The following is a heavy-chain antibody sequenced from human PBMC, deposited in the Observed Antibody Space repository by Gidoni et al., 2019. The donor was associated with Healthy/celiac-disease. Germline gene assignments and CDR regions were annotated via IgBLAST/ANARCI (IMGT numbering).Heavy chain of an antibody. CDR3: ARGVSAYDSSGYYYVFRPRGGPDWYFDL. J-gene: IGHJ2*01. D-gene: IGHD3-22*01. Sequence: QVQLQESGPGLVKHSQTLSLPCPVSGGSIRRGGYYWRWILPPPGQGLAWIGYIYYGGSTYYNPSLKSRVTISVDTSKNQFSLKLSSVTAADTAVYYCARGVSAYDSSGYYYVFRPRGGPDWYFDLWGRGTLVTVSS. V-gene: IGHV4-31*03. CDR1: GGSIRRGGYY. CDR2: IYYGGST.